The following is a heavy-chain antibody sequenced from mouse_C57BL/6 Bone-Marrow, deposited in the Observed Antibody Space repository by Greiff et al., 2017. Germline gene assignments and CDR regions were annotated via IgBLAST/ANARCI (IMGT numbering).Heavy chain of an antibody. CDR3: ARERYDYYAMDY. V-gene: IGHV5-4*01. D-gene: IGHD2-10*02. Sequence: DVQLQESGGGLVKPGGSLKLSCAASGFTFSSYAMSWVRQTPEKRLEWVATISDGGSYTYYPDNVKGRFTISRDNAKNNLYLQMSHLKSEDTAMYYCARERYDYYAMDYWGQGTSVTVSS. J-gene: IGHJ4*01. CDR2: ISDGGSYT. CDR1: GFTFSSYA.